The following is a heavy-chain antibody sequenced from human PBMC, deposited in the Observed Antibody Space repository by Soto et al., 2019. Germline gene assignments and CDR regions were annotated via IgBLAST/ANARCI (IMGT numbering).Heavy chain of an antibody. J-gene: IGHJ5*02. V-gene: IGHV3-15*01. CDR1: DPTFSSAW. CDR3: AAGHLAP. Sequence: EVQLVESGGGMVKPGGSLRLSCAATDPTFSSAWMSWVRQAPGKGLEWVGHIKSKTGGGTADYAAPVKGRFTISRDDSENMVHLQMESMTTEDTAVYYCAAGHLAPLRQGTLVTVSS. CDR2: IKSKTGGGTA.